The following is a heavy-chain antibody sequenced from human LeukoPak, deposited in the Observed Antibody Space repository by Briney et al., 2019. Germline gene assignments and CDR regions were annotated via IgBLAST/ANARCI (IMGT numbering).Heavy chain of an antibody. CDR2: INDNGGGS. D-gene: IGHD1-26*01. V-gene: IGHV3-23*01. Sequence: GRSLRLSCAASGFTFSRYAMSWVRQAPGKGLEWVSTINDNGGGSYSADSVRGRFTISRGNSKNTLSLQMSSLRAEDTAVYYCAKGHTVGALYYFDYWGQGTLVTVSS. CDR3: AKGHTVGALYYFDY. J-gene: IGHJ4*02. CDR1: GFTFSRYA.